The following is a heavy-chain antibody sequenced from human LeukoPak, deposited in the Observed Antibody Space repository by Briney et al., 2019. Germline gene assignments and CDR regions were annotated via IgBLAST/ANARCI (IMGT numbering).Heavy chain of an antibody. J-gene: IGHJ4*02. V-gene: IGHV1-18*01. D-gene: IGHD3-10*01. CDR3: ARDSSNRFGELFFDY. Sequence: GASVKVSCKASGYTFTSYGISWVRQAPGQGLEWMGWISAYNGNTNYAQKLQGRVTMTTDTSTSTAYMELRSLRSDDTAVYYCARDSSNRFGELFFDYWGQGTLVTVSS. CDR2: ISAYNGNT. CDR1: GYTFTSYG.